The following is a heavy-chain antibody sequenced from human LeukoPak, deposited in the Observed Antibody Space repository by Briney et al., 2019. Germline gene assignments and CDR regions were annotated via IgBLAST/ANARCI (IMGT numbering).Heavy chain of an antibody. CDR3: ARDSAGSGSYVGYFEY. D-gene: IGHD3-10*01. J-gene: IGHJ4*02. Sequence: GGSLRLSCAASGFTFSSYEMDWVRQAPGKGLEWVSYISSSGSTIYYADSVKGRFTISRDNAKNSLYLQMNSLRAEDTAVYYCARDSAGSGSYVGYFEYWGQGTLVTVSS. CDR2: ISSSGSTI. CDR1: GFTFSSYE. V-gene: IGHV3-48*03.